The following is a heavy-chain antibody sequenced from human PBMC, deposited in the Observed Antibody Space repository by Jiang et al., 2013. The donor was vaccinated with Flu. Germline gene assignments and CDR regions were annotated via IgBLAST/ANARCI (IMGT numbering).Heavy chain of an antibody. V-gene: IGHV4-59*01. J-gene: IGHJ6*02. CDR3: ARSKGVIVPYYYYGMDV. CDR2: IYYSGST. CDR1: GGSISSYY. Sequence: GPGLVKPSETLSFTCTVSGGSISSYYWSWIRQPPGKGLEWIGYIYYSGSTNYNPSLKSRVTISVDTSKNQFSLKLSSVTAADTAVYYCARSKGVIVPYYYYGMDVWGQGTTVTVSS. D-gene: IGHD3-16*02.